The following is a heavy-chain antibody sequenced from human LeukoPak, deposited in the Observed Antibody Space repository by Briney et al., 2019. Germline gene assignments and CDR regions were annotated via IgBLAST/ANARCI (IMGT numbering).Heavy chain of an antibody. Sequence: GGFLRLSCAASGFSFGSYWMNWVRQPPGKGLVWVSQINNGGSNTNYADSVKGRFTTSRDNAKNTLYLQMDSLRAEDTAVYYCVRDIQGWFDPWGQGTLVTVSS. CDR2: INNGGSNT. V-gene: IGHV3-74*01. CDR1: GFSFGSYW. J-gene: IGHJ5*02. CDR3: VRDIQGWFDP.